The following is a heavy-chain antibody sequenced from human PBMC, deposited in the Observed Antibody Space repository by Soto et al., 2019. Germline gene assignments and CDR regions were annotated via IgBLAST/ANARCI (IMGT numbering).Heavy chain of an antibody. V-gene: IGHV1-69*06. CDR1: GGTFNNYL. J-gene: IGHJ4*02. Sequence: QVQLVQSGAEVKNPGSSVKVSCKTSGGTFNNYLIDWVRQAPGQGLEWMGGIIPAFGTAKYAQKFQGRVTITADKSTTTAYMELRTLTSEDTAVYYCARGLDQPPVGLYFDTWGQGTLVTVSS. D-gene: IGHD2-2*01. CDR2: IIPAFGTA. CDR3: ARGLDQPPVGLYFDT.